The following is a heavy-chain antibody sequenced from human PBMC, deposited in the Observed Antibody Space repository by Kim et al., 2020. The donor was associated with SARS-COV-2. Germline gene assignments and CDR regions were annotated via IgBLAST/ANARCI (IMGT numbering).Heavy chain of an antibody. J-gene: IGHJ4*02. CDR2: VGAYNGDT. CDR3: ARDRGYGDDTFDY. CDR1: GYTFTSYG. V-gene: IGHV1-18*01. Sequence: ASVKVSCKASGYTFTSYGISWVRQAPGQGLEWLGWVGAYNGDTNYAQNLQGRVTLTTDTSTNTAFLELRSLRSDDTAVYFCARDRGYGDDTFDYWGQGTLVTVSS. D-gene: IGHD4-17*01.